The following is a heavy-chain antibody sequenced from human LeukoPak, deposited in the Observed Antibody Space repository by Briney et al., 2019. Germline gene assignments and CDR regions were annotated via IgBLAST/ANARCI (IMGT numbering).Heavy chain of an antibody. J-gene: IGHJ4*02. D-gene: IGHD2-8*01. CDR3: TTAVLTDAGYHVEFDY. CDR2: IKRKTDGGTT. Sequence: GGSLRLSCAASGFTFSNAWMSWVRQAPGKGLEWVGRIKRKTDGGTTDYAAPVKGRFTISRDDSKNTLYLQMNSLKTEDTAVYYCTTAVLTDAGYHVEFDYWGQGTLVTVSS. CDR1: GFTFSNAW. V-gene: IGHV3-15*01.